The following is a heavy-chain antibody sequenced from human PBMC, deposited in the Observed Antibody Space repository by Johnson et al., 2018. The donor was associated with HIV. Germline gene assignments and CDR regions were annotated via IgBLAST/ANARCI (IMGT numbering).Heavy chain of an antibody. CDR2: IKSKTDGGTT. J-gene: IGHJ3*02. V-gene: IGHV3-15*01. CDR3: TTDLGGEDAFDI. Sequence: VQLVESGGGLVKPGGSLRLSCAASGFTFSDYYMTWIRQAPGKGLEWVGRIKSKTDGGTTDYAAPVKGRFTISRDDSKNTLYLQMNSLKTEDTAVYYCTTDLGGEDAFDIWGQGTMVTVSS. D-gene: IGHD3-16*01. CDR1: GFTFSDYY.